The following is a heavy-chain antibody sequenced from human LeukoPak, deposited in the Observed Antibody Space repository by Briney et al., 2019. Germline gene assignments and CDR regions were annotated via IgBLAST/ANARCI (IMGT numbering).Heavy chain of an antibody. V-gene: IGHV3-33*01. CDR3: ARAGYGDPHFDF. CDR1: GFTFSNYG. J-gene: IGHJ4*02. CDR2: IWYDGSNK. Sequence: GRSLRLSCAASGFTFSNYGMHWVRQAPGKGLEWVAAIWYDGSNKYYGDSAKGRFTISRDNSKNTLYLQMNSLRAEDTAAYYCARAGYGDPHFDFWGQGTLVTVSS. D-gene: IGHD4-17*01.